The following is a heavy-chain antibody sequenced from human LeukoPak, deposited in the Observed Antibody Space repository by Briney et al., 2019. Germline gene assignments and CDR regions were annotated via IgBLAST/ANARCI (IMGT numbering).Heavy chain of an antibody. CDR1: GFTFSNYA. CDR3: ARDSGFSGTQRGEY. D-gene: IGHD6-6*01. Sequence: PGGSLRLSCAASGFTFSNYAIHWVRQAPGKGLEWVAVISYDGSNQYYADSVKGRFTISRDNSKNTLYLQMNSLRAEDTAVYYCARDSGFSGTQRGEYWGRETLVTDSS. CDR2: ISYDGSNQ. J-gene: IGHJ4*02. V-gene: IGHV3-30*04.